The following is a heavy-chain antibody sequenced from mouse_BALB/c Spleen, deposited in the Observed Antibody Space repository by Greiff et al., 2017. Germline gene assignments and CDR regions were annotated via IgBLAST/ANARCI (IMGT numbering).Heavy chain of an antibody. CDR1: GFTFSSFG. V-gene: IGHV5-17*02. J-gene: IGHJ4*01. CDR2: ISSGSSTI. Sequence: EVQLQESGGGLVQPGGSRKLSCAASGFTFSSFGMHWVRQAPEKGLEWVAYISSGSSTIYYADTVKGRFTISRDNPKNTLFLQMTSLRSEDTAMYYCARERELEMDYWGQGTSVTVSS. CDR3: ARERELEMDY.